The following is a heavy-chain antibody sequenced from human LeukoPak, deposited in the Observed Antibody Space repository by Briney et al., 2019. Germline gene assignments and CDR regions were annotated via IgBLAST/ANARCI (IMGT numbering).Heavy chain of an antibody. V-gene: IGHV3-9*03. CDR3: ARGSTVAGIKGYFQH. CDR2: ISWNSGSI. D-gene: IGHD6-19*01. Sequence: PGRSLRLSCAASGFTFDDYAMHWVRQAPGKGLEWVSGISWNSGSIGYADSVKGRFTISRDNAKNSLYLQMNSLRAEDMALYYCARGSTVAGIKGYFQHWGQGTLVTVSS. J-gene: IGHJ1*01. CDR1: GFTFDDYA.